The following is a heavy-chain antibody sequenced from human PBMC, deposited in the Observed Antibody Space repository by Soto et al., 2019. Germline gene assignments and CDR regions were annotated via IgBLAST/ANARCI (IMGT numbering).Heavy chain of an antibody. Sequence: QVQLVQSGAEVKKPGSSVKVSCKASGGTFSSYAISWVRQAPGQGLEWMGGIIPIFGTANYAQKFQGRVTITADESTSTAYMELSSLRSEDTAVYYCARVVLGRGQQLVQARFDPWGQGTLVTVSS. CDR2: IIPIFGTA. D-gene: IGHD6-13*01. J-gene: IGHJ5*02. CDR1: GGTFSSYA. CDR3: ARVVLGRGQQLVQARFDP. V-gene: IGHV1-69*01.